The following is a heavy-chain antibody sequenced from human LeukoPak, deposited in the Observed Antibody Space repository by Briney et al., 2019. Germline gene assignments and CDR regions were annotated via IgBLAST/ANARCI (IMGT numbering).Heavy chain of an antibody. CDR3: ARGSGYYYGDFDY. Sequence: PSETLSLTCTVSGGSISSRSYYWGWIRQPPGKGLEWIGSIHYSGSTYYNPSLKSRVTVSADTPKNQFSLKLSSVTAADTAVYYCARGSGYYYGDFDYWGQGTLVTVSS. D-gene: IGHD3-22*01. CDR2: IHYSGST. V-gene: IGHV4-39*01. CDR1: GGSISSRSYY. J-gene: IGHJ4*02.